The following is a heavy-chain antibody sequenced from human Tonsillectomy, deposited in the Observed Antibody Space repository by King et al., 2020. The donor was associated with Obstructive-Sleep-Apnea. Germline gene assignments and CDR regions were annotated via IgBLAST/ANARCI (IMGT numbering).Heavy chain of an antibody. CDR2: IYYRGST. CDR3: ARVKFEDSSGYYYFDY. CDR1: GGSISSYY. Sequence: QLQESGPGLVKPSETLSLPCTVSGGSISSYYWSWMRQPPGKGLGWSGYIYYRGSTNYNPPLKRRVTISVDTSKNQFSLKLSSVTAADTAVYYCARVKFEDSSGYYYFDYWGQGTLVTVSS. D-gene: IGHD3-22*01. V-gene: IGHV4-59*01. J-gene: IGHJ4*02.